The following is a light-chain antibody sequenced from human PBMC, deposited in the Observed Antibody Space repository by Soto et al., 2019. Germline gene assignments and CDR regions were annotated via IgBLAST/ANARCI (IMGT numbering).Light chain of an antibody. CDR1: SSNTGAGYV. CDR3: AAWDDSLNGYV. CDR2: SDN. Sequence: QSVLTQPPSVSGAPGQRVTISCTGSSSNTGAGYVVHWYQQLPGAAPKLLIFSDNNRPSGVPDRFSGSKSGTSASLAISGLQSDDEANYSCAAWDDSLNGYVFGTGTKVTVL. V-gene: IGLV1-40*01. J-gene: IGLJ1*01.